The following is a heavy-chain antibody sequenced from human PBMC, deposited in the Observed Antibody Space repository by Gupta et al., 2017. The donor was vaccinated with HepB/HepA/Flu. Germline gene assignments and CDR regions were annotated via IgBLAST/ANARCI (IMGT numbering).Heavy chain of an antibody. Sequence: EVQLLDSGGDLVQPGESLRLSCVASGFSFSTYAMSWVRQAPGKGLEWVPAITGSGGKTYYAESVKGRGTISRDSSKNILVLQMNRLRAEETAVSYCAKDLGYYDIWTGDSTSFFDDGFQGTMVTVYS. CDR1: GFSFSTYA. CDR3: AKDLGYYDIWTGDSTSFFDD. V-gene: IGHV3-23*01. CDR2: ITGSGGKT. D-gene: IGHD3-9*01. J-gene: IGHJ4*02.